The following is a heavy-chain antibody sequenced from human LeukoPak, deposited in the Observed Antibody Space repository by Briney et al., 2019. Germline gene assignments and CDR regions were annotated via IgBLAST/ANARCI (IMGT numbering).Heavy chain of an antibody. CDR1: GFTFSSYA. Sequence: PGGSLRLSCAASGFTFSSYAMSWVRQAPGKGLEWVSAISGSGGSTYYADSVKGRFTISRDNAKNLLSLQMNSLRAEDTAVYYCAISGIAAAGTHYWGQGTLVTVSS. CDR2: ISGSGGST. CDR3: AISGIAAAGTHY. D-gene: IGHD6-13*01. J-gene: IGHJ4*02. V-gene: IGHV3-23*01.